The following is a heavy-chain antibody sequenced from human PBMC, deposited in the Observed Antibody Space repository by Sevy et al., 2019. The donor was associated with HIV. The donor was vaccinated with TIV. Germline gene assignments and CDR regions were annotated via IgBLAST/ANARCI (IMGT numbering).Heavy chain of an antibody. CDR3: ARDRGLMVYSFEY. V-gene: IGHV3-33*01. CDR2: IWYDGSNK. CDR1: GFTFSSYG. J-gene: IGHJ4*02. Sequence: GGSLRLSCAASGFTFSSYGMHWVRQAPGKGLEWVAVIWYDGSNKYYADSVKGRFTISRDNSKNTLYLQMNSLRAEDTAVYYCARDRGLMVYSFEYWGQGTLVTVSS. D-gene: IGHD2-8*01.